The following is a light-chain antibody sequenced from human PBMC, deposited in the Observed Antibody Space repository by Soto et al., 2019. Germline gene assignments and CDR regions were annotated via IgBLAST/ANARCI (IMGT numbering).Light chain of an antibody. J-gene: IGLJ2*01. CDR3: CSYAGSSTYVV. V-gene: IGLV2-23*01. CDR2: EGS. Sequence: QSALTQPASVSGSPGQSITISCTGTSGDVGSYNLVSWYQQHPGKAPKLMIYEGSKRPSGVSNRFSGSKSGNTASLTISGLQAEDEADYYCCSYAGSSTYVVFXGGTKVTVL. CDR1: SGDVGSYNL.